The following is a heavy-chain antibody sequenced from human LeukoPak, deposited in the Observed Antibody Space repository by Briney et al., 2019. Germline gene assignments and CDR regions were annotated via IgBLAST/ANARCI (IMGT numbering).Heavy chain of an antibody. CDR3: ARGEEVVPGKPDY. Sequence: AASVKVSRKASGYTFTGYYMHWVRQAPGQGLEWMGWINPNSGGTNFAQKFQGRVTMTRDTSISTAYMELRRLRSDDTAVYYCARGEEVVPGKPDYWGQGTLVTVSS. J-gene: IGHJ4*02. CDR2: INPNSGGT. V-gene: IGHV1-2*02. CDR1: GYTFTGYY. D-gene: IGHD6-19*01.